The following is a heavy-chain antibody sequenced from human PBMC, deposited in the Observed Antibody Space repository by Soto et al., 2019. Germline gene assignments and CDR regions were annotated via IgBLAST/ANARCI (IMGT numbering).Heavy chain of an antibody. CDR2: IYYHGNT. J-gene: IGHJ4*01. D-gene: IGHD6-19*01. CDR1: GGSISSYS. CDR3: ARHDGFSSGWIFDY. V-gene: IGHV4-39*01. Sequence: KPSETLSLTCTVSGGSISSYSWGWIRQPPGKTLEWIGTIYYHGNTYSNPSLKSRVTISVDTSNNQLSLKLRSVTAADTAVYYCARHDGFSSGWIFDYWGHGTLVTVSS.